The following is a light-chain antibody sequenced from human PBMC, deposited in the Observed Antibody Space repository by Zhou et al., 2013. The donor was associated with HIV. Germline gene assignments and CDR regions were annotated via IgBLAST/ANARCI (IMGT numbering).Light chain of an antibody. CDR1: QTIDNY. CDR3: QQCYSTVWT. Sequence: DIQMTQSPTSLSASVGDRVTITCRPSQTIDNYLNWYQRKPGKAPKLLIYGASILHSGVPSRFSGSGSGTDFALTITSLQPEDFATYFCQQCYSTVWTFGQGTKLEIK. CDR2: GAS. V-gene: IGKV1-39*01. J-gene: IGKJ1*01.